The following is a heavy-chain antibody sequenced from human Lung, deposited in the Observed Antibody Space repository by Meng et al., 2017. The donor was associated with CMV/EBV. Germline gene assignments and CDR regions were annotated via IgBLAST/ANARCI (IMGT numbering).Heavy chain of an antibody. CDR3: AKDGGCKGWDTFHI. D-gene: IGHD4-23*01. CDR1: GFTFSDYG. V-gene: IGHV3-30*02. CDR2: IRNDETNK. Sequence: GESXKISCVGSGFTFSDYGMHWVRQAPGKGLEWVTFIRNDETNKYYADSVKGRFTISRDNSKNTLHLEMNSLRPEDTAVYYCAKDGGCKGWDTFHIRGQGTTVTVSS. J-gene: IGHJ6*02.